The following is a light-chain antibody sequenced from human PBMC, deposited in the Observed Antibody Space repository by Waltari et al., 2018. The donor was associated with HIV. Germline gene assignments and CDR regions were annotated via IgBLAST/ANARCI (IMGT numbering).Light chain of an antibody. V-gene: IGLV2-14*03. CDR1: SSDVGGFNY. J-gene: IGLJ1*01. Sequence: QSALTQPASVSGSPGQSVTISCTGTSSDVGGFNYVSWYQQYPDKAPKLLIYEVSKRPSGVSHRFSGSKSGNTASLTISGLQAEDETDYYCSSYTTTSTLVVFGTGTKVTVL. CDR2: EVS. CDR3: SSYTTTSTLVV.